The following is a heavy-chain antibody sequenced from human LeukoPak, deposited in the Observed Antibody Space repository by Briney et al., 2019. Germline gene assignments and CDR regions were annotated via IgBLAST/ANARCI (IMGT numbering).Heavy chain of an antibody. CDR2: MKSKTGGGTT. CDR3: TTDDIVVVVAATLGIDY. J-gene: IGHJ4*02. CDR1: GFTFSNAW. V-gene: IGHV3-15*01. Sequence: GGSLRLSCAASGFTFSNAWMSWVRQAPGKGLQWVGRMKSKTGGGTTDYAAPVKGRFTISRDDSKNTLYLQMNSLKTEDTAVYYCTTDDIVVVVAATLGIDYWGQGTLVTVSS. D-gene: IGHD2-15*01.